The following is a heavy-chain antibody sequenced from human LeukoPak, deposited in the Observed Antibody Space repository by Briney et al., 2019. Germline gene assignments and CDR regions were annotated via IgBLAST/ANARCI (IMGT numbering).Heavy chain of an antibody. Sequence: GGSLRLSCAASGFTFSSYSMNWVRQAPGKGLEWVSSISSSSSYIYYADSVKGRFTISRDNAKNSLYLQMNSLRAEDTAVYYCARDSRGVRGAPDYWGQGTLVTVSS. D-gene: IGHD3-10*01. CDR1: GFTFSSYS. CDR3: ARDSRGVRGAPDY. V-gene: IGHV3-21*01. CDR2: ISSSSSYI. J-gene: IGHJ4*02.